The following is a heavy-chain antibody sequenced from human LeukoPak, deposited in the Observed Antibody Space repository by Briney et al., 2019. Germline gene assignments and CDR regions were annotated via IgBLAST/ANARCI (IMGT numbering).Heavy chain of an antibody. CDR1: GFTFSSYA. CDR2: ISGSGGST. CDR3: AKDSVVVPAAYFDY. V-gene: IGHV3-23*01. J-gene: IGHJ4*02. D-gene: IGHD2-2*01. Sequence: GGSLRLSCAASGFTFSSYAMSWVRQAPGKELEWVSAISGSGGSTYYADSVKGRFTISRDNSKNTLYLQMNSLRAEDTAVYYCAKDSVVVPAAYFDYWGQGTLVTVSS.